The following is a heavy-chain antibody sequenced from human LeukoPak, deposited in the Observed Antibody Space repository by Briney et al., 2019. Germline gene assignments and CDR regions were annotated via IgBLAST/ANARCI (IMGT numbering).Heavy chain of an antibody. D-gene: IGHD4-23*01. CDR1: GFTFTTYW. CDR3: TRGRGGDYGGNSGHFDY. CDR2: INQDGSEK. J-gene: IGHJ4*02. V-gene: IGHV3-7*01. Sequence: GGSLRLSCAASGFTFTTYWMSWVRQAPGKVLEWVANINQDGSEKYYVDSVKGQFTISRDNSKNTLYLQMNSLRAEDTAVYYCTRGRGGDYGGNSGHFDYWGQGTLVTVSS.